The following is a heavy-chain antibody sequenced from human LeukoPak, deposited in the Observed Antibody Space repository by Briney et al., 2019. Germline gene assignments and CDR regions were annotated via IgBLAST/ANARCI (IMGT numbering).Heavy chain of an antibody. V-gene: IGHV3-21*04. CDR1: GFIFSNSA. CDR3: AKDLYCSSTSCYMDV. J-gene: IGHJ6*03. CDR2: INNDGSYI. D-gene: IGHD2-2*01. Sequence: GGSLRLSCAASGFIFSNSAMNWVRQAPGKGLEWVSSINNDGSYIYYAGSVKGRFTISRDNSNNTPYLQMNSLRAEDTAVYYCAKDLYCSSTSCYMDVWGKGTTVTVSS.